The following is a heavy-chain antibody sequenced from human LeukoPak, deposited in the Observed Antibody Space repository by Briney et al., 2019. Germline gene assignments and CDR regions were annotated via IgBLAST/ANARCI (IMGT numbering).Heavy chain of an antibody. CDR1: GFTFSSYA. Sequence: GGSLRLSCAASGFTFSSYAMSWVRQAPGKGLEWVSAISGSGGSTYYADSVKGRFTISRDNSKNTLYLQMNSLRAEDTAVYYCAKQYYDFWSGYPFDYWGQGTLVTVSS. J-gene: IGHJ4*02. CDR2: ISGSGGST. CDR3: AKQYYDFWSGYPFDY. V-gene: IGHV3-23*01. D-gene: IGHD3-3*01.